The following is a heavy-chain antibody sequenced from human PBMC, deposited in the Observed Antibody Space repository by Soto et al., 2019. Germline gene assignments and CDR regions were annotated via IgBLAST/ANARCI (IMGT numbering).Heavy chain of an antibody. CDR1: GVTVSSGAYY. CDR3: ARYRFSGSRWSKFDY. J-gene: IGHJ4*02. Sequence: SETLSLTCTVSGVTVSSGAYYWSWIRQHPGKGLEWIGNIYYTGSTYYTPSLKSRVVISLDTSKNQFSLRLSSVTAADTAVYFCARYRFSGSRWSKFDYWGQGTLVNVSS. CDR2: IYYTGST. D-gene: IGHD6-13*01. V-gene: IGHV4-31*03.